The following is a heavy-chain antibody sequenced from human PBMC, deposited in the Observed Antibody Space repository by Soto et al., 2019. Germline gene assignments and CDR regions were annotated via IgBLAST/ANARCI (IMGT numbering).Heavy chain of an antibody. CDR1: GGSFSGYY. D-gene: IGHD6-13*01. CDR3: ARGKRAAAGRVPSLLLYMDV. Sequence: SETLSLTCAVYGGSFSGYYWSWIRQPPGKGLEWIGEINHSGSTNYNPSLKSRVTISVDTSKNQFSLKLSSVTAADTAVYYCARGKRAAAGRVPSLLLYMDVWDKGTTVTVSS. J-gene: IGHJ6*03. V-gene: IGHV4-34*01. CDR2: INHSGST.